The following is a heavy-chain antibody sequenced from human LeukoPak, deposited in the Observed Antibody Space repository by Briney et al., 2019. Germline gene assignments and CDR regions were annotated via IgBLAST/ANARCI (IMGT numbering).Heavy chain of an antibody. CDR2: ISGSGGST. D-gene: IGHD3-22*01. Sequence: GGSLRLSCAASGFTFSSYAMSWVRQAPGKGLEWVSAISGSGGSTYYADSVKGRFTISRDNSKNTLYLQMNSLRAEDTAVCYCAKDFRYYDPKSPYGMDVWGQGTTVTVSS. V-gene: IGHV3-23*01. CDR3: AKDFRYYDPKSPYGMDV. CDR1: GFTFSSYA. J-gene: IGHJ6*02.